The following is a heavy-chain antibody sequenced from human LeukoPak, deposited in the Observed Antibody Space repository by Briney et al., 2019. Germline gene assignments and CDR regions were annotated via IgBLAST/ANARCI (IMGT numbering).Heavy chain of an antibody. Sequence: GGSLRLSCAASGFTFSSYAMHWVRRAPGKGLEWVAVISYDGSNKYYADFVKGRFTISRDNSKNTLYLQMNSLRAEDTAVYYCARDISGSYFSYYGMDVWDQGTTVTVSS. V-gene: IGHV3-30-3*01. J-gene: IGHJ6*02. CDR1: GFTFSSYA. D-gene: IGHD1-26*01. CDR3: ARDISGSYFSYYGMDV. CDR2: ISYDGSNK.